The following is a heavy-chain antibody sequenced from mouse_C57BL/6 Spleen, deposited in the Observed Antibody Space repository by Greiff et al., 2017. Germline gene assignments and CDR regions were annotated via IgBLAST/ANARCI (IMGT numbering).Heavy chain of an antibody. J-gene: IGHJ4*01. D-gene: IGHD4-1*01. CDR3: ASWESAMDY. CDR1: GYTFTSYG. V-gene: IGHV1-81*01. Sequence: QVQLQQSGAELARPGASVKLSCKASGYTFTSYGISWVKQRPGQGLEWIGEIYPRSGNTYYNEKFKGKATLTADKSSSTAYMELRSLTSEDSAVYFCASWESAMDYWGQGTSVTVSS. CDR2: IYPRSGNT.